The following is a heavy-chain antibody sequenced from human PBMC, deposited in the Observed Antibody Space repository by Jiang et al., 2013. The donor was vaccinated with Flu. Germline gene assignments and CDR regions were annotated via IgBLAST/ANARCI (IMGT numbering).Heavy chain of an antibody. CDR2: IYPGDSDT. V-gene: IGHV5-51*01. CDR3: ARRPFYDSSGPVDY. CDR1: GYIFTSYW. J-gene: IGHJ4*02. Sequence: QLVESGAEVKKPGESLKISCKGSGYIFTSYWIAWVRQMPGKGLEWMGIIYPGDSDTRYSPSFQGQVTISADKSISTTYLQWSSLKASDTAMYYCARRPFYDSSGPVDYWGQGTLVTVSS. D-gene: IGHD3-22*01.